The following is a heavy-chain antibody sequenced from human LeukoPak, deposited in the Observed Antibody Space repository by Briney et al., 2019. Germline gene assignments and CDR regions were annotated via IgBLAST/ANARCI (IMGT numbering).Heavy chain of an antibody. D-gene: IGHD3-22*01. CDR1: GYTFTSYY. J-gene: IGHJ4*02. Sequence: ASVKVSCKASGYTFTSYYMHWVRQAPGQGLEWMGIIKTSGGSTSNAQKVQGIVTMTRDTSTSTVYMELSSLRSEDTAVYYCARDVGYYYDSSGYYYGYWGQGTLVTVSS. CDR2: IKTSGGST. CDR3: ARDVGYYYDSSGYYYGY. V-gene: IGHV1-46*01.